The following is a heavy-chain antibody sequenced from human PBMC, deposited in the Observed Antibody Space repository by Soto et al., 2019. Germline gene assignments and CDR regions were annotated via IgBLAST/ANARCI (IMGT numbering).Heavy chain of an antibody. D-gene: IGHD3-22*01. Sequence: PGGSLRLSCVASGFTVSSNYMSWVRQAPGKGLEWVSVIYKGGETFYADSVKGRFTISRDNSKNTLYLQMNSLRAEDTAVYYCARDFYDTSSRDYYSYYDYWGQGILVTVSS. CDR3: ARDFYDTSSRDYYSYYDY. V-gene: IGHV3-66*01. CDR2: IYKGGET. J-gene: IGHJ4*02. CDR1: GFTVSSNY.